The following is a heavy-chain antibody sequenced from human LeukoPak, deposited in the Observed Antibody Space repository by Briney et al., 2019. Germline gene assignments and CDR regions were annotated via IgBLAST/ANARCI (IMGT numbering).Heavy chain of an antibody. J-gene: IGHJ1*01. CDR2: ISYDGSNK. D-gene: IGHD3-9*01. CDR3: AKATGSTPYYDILTGYYPNAEYFQH. V-gene: IGHV3-30*18. CDR1: GFTFSSYG. Sequence: PGGSLRLSCAASGFTFSSYGMHWVRQAPGKGLEWVAVISYDGSNKYYADSVKGRFTISRDNSKNTLYRQMNSLRAEDTAVYYCAKATGSTPYYDILTGYYPNAEYFQHWGQGTLVTVSS.